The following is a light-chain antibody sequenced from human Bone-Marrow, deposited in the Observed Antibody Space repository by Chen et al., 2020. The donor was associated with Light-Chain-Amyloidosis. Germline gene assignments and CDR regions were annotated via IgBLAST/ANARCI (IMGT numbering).Light chain of an antibody. CDR3: VLYMGSGISV. V-gene: IGLV8-61*01. CDR1: SGSVSASYY. J-gene: IGLJ3*02. Sequence: QTVVTQEPSFSVSPGGTVTLTCGLTSGSVSASYYPSWYHQTPGQAPRTLIYSTNSRSSGVPDRFSGSILGNKAALTITGAQADDESDYYCVLYMGSGISVFGGGTKFTVL. CDR2: STN.